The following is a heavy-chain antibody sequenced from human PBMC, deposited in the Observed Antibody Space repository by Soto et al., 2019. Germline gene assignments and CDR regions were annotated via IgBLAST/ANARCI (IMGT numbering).Heavy chain of an antibody. Sequence: QVQLVESGGGVVQPGRSLRLSCAASGFTFSSYAMHWVRQAPGKGLEWVAVISYDGSNKYYADSVKGRFTISRDNSKNTLYLQMNSLRAEDTAVYYCARDTGATTSPFCFDYWGQGTLDTVSS. CDR3: ARDTGATTSPFCFDY. V-gene: IGHV3-30-3*01. J-gene: IGHJ4*02. D-gene: IGHD1-26*01. CDR1: GFTFSSYA. CDR2: ISYDGSNK.